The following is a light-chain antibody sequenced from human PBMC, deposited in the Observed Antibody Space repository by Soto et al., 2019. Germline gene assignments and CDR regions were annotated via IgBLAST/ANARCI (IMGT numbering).Light chain of an antibody. CDR2: AAY. CDR3: LHDYNYPWT. CDR1: QGIRND. Sequence: AIQMTQSPSSLSASVGDRVTITCRASQGIRNDLGWYQQKPGKAPKLLIYAAYSLQSEVPSRFSGSGSCTDFTLTISSLQPEDFATYYCLHDYNYPWTFGQGNKVEIE. J-gene: IGKJ1*01. V-gene: IGKV1-6*01.